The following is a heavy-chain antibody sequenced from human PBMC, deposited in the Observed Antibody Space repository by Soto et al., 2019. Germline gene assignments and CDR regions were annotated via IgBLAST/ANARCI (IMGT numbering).Heavy chain of an antibody. CDR1: GGSISSGGYY. CDR3: ARVGYYDFWSGYFRPDDAFDI. CDR2: IYYSGST. D-gene: IGHD3-3*01. V-gene: IGHV4-31*03. Sequence: SETLSLTCTVSGGSISSGGYYWSWIRQHPGKGLEWIGYIYYSGSTYYNPSLKSRVTISVDTSKNQFSLKLSSVTAADTAVYYCARVGYYDFWSGYFRPDDAFDIWGQGTMVTVSS. J-gene: IGHJ3*02.